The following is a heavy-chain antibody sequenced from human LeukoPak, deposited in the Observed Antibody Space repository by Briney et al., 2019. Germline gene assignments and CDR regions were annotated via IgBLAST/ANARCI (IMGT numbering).Heavy chain of an antibody. Sequence: PSQTLSLTCTVSGGSISSGGYYWSWIRQHPGKGLEWIGYIYYSGSTYYNPSLKSRVTISVDTSKNQFSLKLSSVTAADTAVYCCARDRAKPYYYYGMDVWGQGTTVTVSS. V-gene: IGHV4-31*03. CDR1: GGSISSGGYY. J-gene: IGHJ6*02. CDR3: ARDRAKPYYYYGMDV. CDR2: IYYSGST.